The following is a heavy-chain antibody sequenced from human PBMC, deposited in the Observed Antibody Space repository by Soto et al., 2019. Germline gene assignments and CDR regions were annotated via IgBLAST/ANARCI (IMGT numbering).Heavy chain of an antibody. D-gene: IGHD4-17*01. V-gene: IGHV4-30-4*01. J-gene: IGHJ4*02. Sequence: SETLSLTCTVSGGSISSGDYYWSWIRQPPGKGLEWIGYIYYSGSTYYNPSLKSRVTISVDTSKNQFSLKLSSVTAADTAVYYCARDGDDYGDYGGSRKRPFDYWGQGTLVTVYS. CDR1: GGSISSGDYY. CDR3: ARDGDDYGDYGGSRKRPFDY. CDR2: IYYSGST.